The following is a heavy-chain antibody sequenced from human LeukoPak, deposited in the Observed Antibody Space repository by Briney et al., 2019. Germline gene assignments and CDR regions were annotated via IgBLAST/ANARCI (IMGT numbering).Heavy chain of an antibody. J-gene: IGHJ4*02. D-gene: IGHD2-21*01. CDR1: GGSISSGSYY. V-gene: IGHV4-61*02. CDR3: AGGWIANRLYFDY. Sequence: SETLSLTCTVSGGSISSGSYYWSWIRQPAGKGLEWIGRIYTSGSTNYNPSLKSRVTISVDTSKNQFSLKLSSVTAADTAVYYCAGGWIANRLYFDYWGQGTLVTVSS. CDR2: IYTSGST.